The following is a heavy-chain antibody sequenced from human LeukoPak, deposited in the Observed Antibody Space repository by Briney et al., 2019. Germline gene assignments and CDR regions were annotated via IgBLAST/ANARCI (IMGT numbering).Heavy chain of an antibody. J-gene: IGHJ6*02. Sequence: GGSLRLSCAASGFTFSSYAMSWVRQAPGKGLEWVSAISGSGGSTYYADSVKGRFTISRDNSKNTLYLQMNSLRAEDTAVYYCAKSLAVAAAGTNSNYYYYGMDVWAKGPRSPSP. D-gene: IGHD6-13*01. V-gene: IGHV3-23*01. CDR3: AKSLAVAAAGTNSNYYYYGMDV. CDR1: GFTFSSYA. CDR2: ISGSGGST.